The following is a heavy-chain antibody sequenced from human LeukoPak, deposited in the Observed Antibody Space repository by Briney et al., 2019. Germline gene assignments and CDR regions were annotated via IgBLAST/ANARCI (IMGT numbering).Heavy chain of an antibody. V-gene: IGHV4-30-2*01. CDR2: IYHSGST. CDR1: GGSISSGGYS. Sequence: SETLSLTCAVSGGSISSGGYSWSWIRQPPGKGLEWIGYIYHSGSTYYNPSLKSRVTISVDRSENQFSLKLSSVTAADTAVYYCARGPYCSGGSCYPYGWFDPWGQGTLVTVSS. J-gene: IGHJ5*02. CDR3: ARGPYCSGGSCYPYGWFDP. D-gene: IGHD2-15*01.